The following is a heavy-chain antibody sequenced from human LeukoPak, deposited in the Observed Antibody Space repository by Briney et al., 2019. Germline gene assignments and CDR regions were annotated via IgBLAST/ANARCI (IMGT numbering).Heavy chain of an antibody. Sequence: GASVKVSCKASGYTFTSYYMHWVRQAPGQGLEWMGIINPSGGSTSYAQKFQGRVTMTRDMSTSTVYMELSSLRSEDTAVYYCARAVGGYYDSSGYYYYYYYMDVWDKGTTVTVSS. V-gene: IGHV1-46*01. D-gene: IGHD3-22*01. J-gene: IGHJ6*03. CDR1: GYTFTSYY. CDR3: ARAVGGYYDSSGYYYYYYYMDV. CDR2: INPSGGST.